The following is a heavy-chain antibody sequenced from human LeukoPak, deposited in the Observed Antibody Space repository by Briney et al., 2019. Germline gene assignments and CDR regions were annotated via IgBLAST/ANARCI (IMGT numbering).Heavy chain of an antibody. CDR2: ISWNSGSI. J-gene: IGHJ1*01. V-gene: IGHV3-9*01. Sequence: GGSLRLSCAASGFTFDDYTVHWVRQAPGKGLEWVXGISWNSGSIGCADSVXGRFTISRDNARNSLYLQMNSLRTEDTALYYCAKDVAAAGAEYFQHWGQGTLVTVSS. CDR3: AKDVAAAGAEYFQH. CDR1: GFTFDDYT. D-gene: IGHD6-13*01.